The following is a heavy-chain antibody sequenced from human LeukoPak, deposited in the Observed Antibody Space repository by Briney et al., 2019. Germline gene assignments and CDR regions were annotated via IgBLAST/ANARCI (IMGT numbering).Heavy chain of an antibody. V-gene: IGHV4-59*08. CDR1: GGSISSYY. J-gene: IGHJ4*02. D-gene: IGHD6-25*01. Sequence: SETLSLTCTVSGGSISSYYWSWIRQPPGKGLEWIGYIYYSGSTNYNPSLKSRVTISVDTSKNQFSLKLSSVTAADTAVYYCARVPGYSSGWPHFDYWGQGTLVTVSS. CDR3: ARVPGYSSGWPHFDY. CDR2: IYYSGST.